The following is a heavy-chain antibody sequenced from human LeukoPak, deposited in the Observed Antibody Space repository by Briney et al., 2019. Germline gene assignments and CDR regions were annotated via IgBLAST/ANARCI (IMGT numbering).Heavy chain of an antibody. D-gene: IGHD2-15*01. CDR3: ASPATYCSGGSCSVDY. V-gene: IGHV1-2*02. CDR2: INPNSGGT. Sequence: ASVKVSCKASGYTFTGYYMHWVRQAPGQGLEWMGWINPNSGGTNYAQKFQGRVTITADKSTSTAYMELSSLRSEDTAVYYCASPATYCSGGSCSVDYWGQGTLVTVSS. J-gene: IGHJ4*02. CDR1: GYTFTGYY.